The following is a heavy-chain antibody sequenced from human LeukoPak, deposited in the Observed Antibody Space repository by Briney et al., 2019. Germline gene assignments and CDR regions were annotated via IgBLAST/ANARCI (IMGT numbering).Heavy chain of an antibody. CDR1: GGSISSSSYY. Sequence: SETLSLTCTVSGGSISSSSYYWGWLRQPPGKGLEWIGSIYYSGSTYYNPSLKSRVTISVDTPKNQFSLKLSSVTAADTAVYSGARVDDQQLVRYFDYWGQGTLVTVSP. J-gene: IGHJ4*02. CDR2: IYYSGST. D-gene: IGHD6-13*01. V-gene: IGHV4-39*07. CDR3: ARVDDQQLVRYFDY.